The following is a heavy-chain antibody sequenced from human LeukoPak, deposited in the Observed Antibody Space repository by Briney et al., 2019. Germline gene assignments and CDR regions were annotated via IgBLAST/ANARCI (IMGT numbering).Heavy chain of an antibody. J-gene: IGHJ6*02. CDR2: ISSSGSTI. Sequence: GGSLRLSCAASGFTFSDYYMSWIRQAPGKGLEWVSYISSSGSTIYYADSVKGRFTISRDNAKNSLYLQMNSLRAEDTAVYYCARQLWFGELTYGMDVWGQGTTVTVSS. V-gene: IGHV3-11*01. CDR1: GFTFSDYY. D-gene: IGHD3-10*01. CDR3: ARQLWFGELTYGMDV.